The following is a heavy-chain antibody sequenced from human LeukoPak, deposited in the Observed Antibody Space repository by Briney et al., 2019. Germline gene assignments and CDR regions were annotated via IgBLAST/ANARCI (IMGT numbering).Heavy chain of an antibody. J-gene: IGHJ4*02. D-gene: IGHD3-22*01. CDR1: GYTFTGYY. CDR2: INPNSGGT. CDR3: ASLRYYYDSSGHDY. V-gene: IGHV1-2*02. Sequence: WASVKVSCKASGYTFTGYYMHWVRQAPGQALEWMGWINPNSGGTNYAQKFQGRVTMTRDTSISTAYMELSRLRSDDTAVYYCASLRYYYDSSGHDYWGQGTLVTVSS.